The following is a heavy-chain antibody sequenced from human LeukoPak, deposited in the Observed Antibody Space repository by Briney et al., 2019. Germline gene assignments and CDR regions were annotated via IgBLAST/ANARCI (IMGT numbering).Heavy chain of an antibody. CDR3: AKGTIFITVIVVVPQYFQH. V-gene: IGHV3-23*01. J-gene: IGHJ1*01. CDR1: GFTFSSNA. Sequence: GGSLRLSCGVSGFTFSSNAMSWVRQAPGKGLEWVSVISGSAGSTYYADSVKGRFTISRDNSKNTLYLQMNSLRAEDTAVYYCAKGTIFITVIVVVPQYFQHWGQGTLVTVSS. D-gene: IGHD3-22*01. CDR2: ISGSAGST.